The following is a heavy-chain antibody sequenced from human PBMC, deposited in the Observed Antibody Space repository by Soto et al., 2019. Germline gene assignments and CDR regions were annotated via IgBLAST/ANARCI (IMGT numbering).Heavy chain of an antibody. CDR3: TTDYTWGIRGDAFDI. J-gene: IGHJ3*02. Sequence: EVQLVESGGGLVKPGGSLRLSCAASGFTFSNAWMNWVRQAPGKGLEWVGRIKSKTDGGTTDYAAPVKGRFTISRDDSKNTLYLQMNSLKTEDTAVYYCTTDYTWGIRGDAFDIWGQGTMVTVSS. D-gene: IGHD2-2*02. CDR1: GFTFSNAW. V-gene: IGHV3-15*07. CDR2: IKSKTDGGTT.